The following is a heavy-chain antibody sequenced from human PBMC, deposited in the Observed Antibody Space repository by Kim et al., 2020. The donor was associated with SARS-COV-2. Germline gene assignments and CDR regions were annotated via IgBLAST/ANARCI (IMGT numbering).Heavy chain of an antibody. J-gene: IGHJ6*02. Sequence: KGRFTNSGDNAKNTLYLQMNSRRAEDTAVYYCARGGPIVRGGYYYGMDVWGQGTTVTVSS. CDR3: ARGGPIVRGGYYYGMDV. V-gene: IGHV3-74*01. D-gene: IGHD4-4*01.